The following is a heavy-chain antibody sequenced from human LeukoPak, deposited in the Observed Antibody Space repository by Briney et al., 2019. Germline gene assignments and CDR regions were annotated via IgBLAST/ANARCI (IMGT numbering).Heavy chain of an antibody. CDR2: IWYDGSNK. CDR1: GFTFSSYG. CDR3: ARVLNYGDYMDY. V-gene: IGHV3-33*01. Sequence: QPGGSLRLSCAASGFTFSSYGMHWVRQAPGKGPEWVAVIWYDGSNKYYADSVKGRFTISRDNSKNTLYLQMNSLGAEDTAVYYCARVLNYGDYMDYWGQGTLVTVSS. J-gene: IGHJ4*02. D-gene: IGHD4-17*01.